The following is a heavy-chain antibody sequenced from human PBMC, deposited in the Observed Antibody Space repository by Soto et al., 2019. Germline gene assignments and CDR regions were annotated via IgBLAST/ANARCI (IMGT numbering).Heavy chain of an antibody. D-gene: IGHD4-17*01. CDR2: IYHSGST. CDR1: GYSISSGYY. Sequence: ETLSLTCAVSGYSISSGYYWGWIRQPPGKGLEWIGSIYHSGSTYYNPSLKSRVTISVDTSKNQFSLKLSSVTAADTAVYYCARDDYGDYPDYYYYYGMDVWGQGTKVTVSS. V-gene: IGHV4-38-2*02. J-gene: IGHJ6*02. CDR3: ARDDYGDYPDYYYYYGMDV.